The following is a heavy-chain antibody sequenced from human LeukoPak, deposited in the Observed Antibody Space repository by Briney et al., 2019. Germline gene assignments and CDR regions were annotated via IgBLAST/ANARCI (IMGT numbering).Heavy chain of an antibody. CDR2: FDPEDGET. D-gene: IGHD3-22*01. CDR1: GYTLTELS. J-gene: IGHJ4*02. V-gene: IGHV1-24*01. Sequence: ASVKVSCKVSGYTLTELSMHWVRQAPGKGLEWMGGFDPEDGETIYAQKFQGRVTMTEDTSTDTAYMELSSLRSEDTAVYYCARAQYYYDSSGYYGYFDYWGQGTLVTVSS. CDR3: ARAQYYYDSSGYYGYFDY.